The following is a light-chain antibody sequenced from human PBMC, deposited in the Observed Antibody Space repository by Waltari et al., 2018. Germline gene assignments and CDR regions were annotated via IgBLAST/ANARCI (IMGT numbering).Light chain of an antibody. J-gene: IGLJ3*02. Sequence: SSELTQDPAVSVALGQTIRFTCQGDSLRTSYASWYHVKSGQAPILVIYGKDKRPSGIPDRISGYSSGTTSSLTITGAQAEDEADYYCSSRNGRANEVVFAGGTKVTVL. V-gene: IGLV3-19*01. CDR2: GKD. CDR1: SLRTSY. CDR3: SSRNGRANEVV.